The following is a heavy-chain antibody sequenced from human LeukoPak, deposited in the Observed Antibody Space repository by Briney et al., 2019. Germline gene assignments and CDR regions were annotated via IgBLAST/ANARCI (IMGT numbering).Heavy chain of an antibody. CDR3: ARAPGYCSGGSCSDY. Sequence: GGSLRLSCAASGFTFSSYTMHWVRQAPGKGLEWVAVIWYDGSNKYYADSVKGRFTISRDNSKNMLYLQMNSLRAEDTAVYYCARAPGYCSGGSCSDYWGQGTLVTVSS. D-gene: IGHD2-15*01. J-gene: IGHJ4*02. V-gene: IGHV3-33*01. CDR2: IWYDGSNK. CDR1: GFTFSSYT.